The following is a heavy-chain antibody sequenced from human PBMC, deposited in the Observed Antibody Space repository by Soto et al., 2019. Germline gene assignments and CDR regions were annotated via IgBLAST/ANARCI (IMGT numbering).Heavy chain of an antibody. CDR3: STDSPPADY. V-gene: IGHV1-18*01. J-gene: IGHJ4*02. D-gene: IGHD2-2*01. Sequence: QVQLVQSGAEVKKPGASVKVSCKASGYTFTSYGISWVRQAPGQGLEWMGWISAYNGNTNYAQKLQGRVTMTTDTSTGTADMELRSRRSDDTAVLYCSTDSPPADYWGQGTLVTVSS. CDR1: GYTFTSYG. CDR2: ISAYNGNT.